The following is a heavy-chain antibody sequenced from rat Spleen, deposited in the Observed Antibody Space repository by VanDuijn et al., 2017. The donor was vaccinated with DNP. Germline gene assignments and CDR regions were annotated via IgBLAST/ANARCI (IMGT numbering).Heavy chain of an antibody. Sequence: QVQLKESGPGLVQPSQTLSLVCTVSGFSLTSYHVHWVRQPSGKRLEWIAAIWGGGSTDYNSALKSRPRISRDTSKSQVLLEMNSLQTEDTAMYFCARWHLYLSYFDYWGQGVMVTVSS. CDR3: ARWHLYLSYFDY. CDR1: GFSLTSYH. D-gene: IGHD1-2*01. V-gene: IGHV2-15*01. J-gene: IGHJ2*01. CDR2: IWGGGST.